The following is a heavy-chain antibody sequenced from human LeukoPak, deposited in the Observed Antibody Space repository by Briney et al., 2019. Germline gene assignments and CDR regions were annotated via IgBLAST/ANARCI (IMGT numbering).Heavy chain of an antibody. CDR2: ISETGSVK. CDR1: GFTFNNYE. CDR3: ARETYCGGDCYVQYYFDY. V-gene: IGHV3-48*03. Sequence: PGGSLRLSCAASGFTFNNYEMNWVRQAPGKGLEYVSYISETGSVKYYADSVKGRFTISRDDAKNSLYLQMNSLRDEDTAVYYCARETYCGGDCYVQYYFDYWGQGTLVTVSS. J-gene: IGHJ4*02. D-gene: IGHD2-21*02.